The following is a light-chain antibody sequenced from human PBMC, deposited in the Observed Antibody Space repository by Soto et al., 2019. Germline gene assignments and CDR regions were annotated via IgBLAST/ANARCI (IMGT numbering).Light chain of an antibody. J-gene: IGLJ1*01. V-gene: IGLV2-23*01. CDR3: CSYAGTRTSCV. CDR1: SSEVGTFNL. Sequence: QSALTQPASVSGFHGQSITMSCTGSSSEVGTFNLVSWFQQHPGKAPKLLIFEGTKRPSGVSDRFSGSKSGNTASLTISGLQAEDEADYHCCSYAGTRTSCVFGTGTKLTVL. CDR2: EGT.